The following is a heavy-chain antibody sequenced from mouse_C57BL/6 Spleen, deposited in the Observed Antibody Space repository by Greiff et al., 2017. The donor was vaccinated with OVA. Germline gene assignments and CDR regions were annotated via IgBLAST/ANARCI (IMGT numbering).Heavy chain of an antibody. CDR1: GYSITSGYY. V-gene: IGHV3-6*01. D-gene: IGHD2-3*01. Sequence: EVQLVESGPGLVKPSQSLSLTCSVTGYSITSGYYWNWIRQFPGNNLEWMGSISYDGSNNYNPSLKDRNSITRDTSKSQFFLNLNSVRTVNTATYSCAQDGYGYFDVWGTGTTVT. CDR2: ISYDGSN. CDR3: AQDGYGYFDV. J-gene: IGHJ1*03.